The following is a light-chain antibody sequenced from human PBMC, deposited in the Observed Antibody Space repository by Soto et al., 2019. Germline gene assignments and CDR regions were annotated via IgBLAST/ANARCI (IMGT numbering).Light chain of an antibody. CDR1: QSVSSN. J-gene: IGKJ1*01. Sequence: IVMTQSPATLSVSPGERATLSCRASQSVSSNLAWYQHRPGQAPRLLINGASTRATGIPGRFSGSGSGTEFTLTISSLQSEDIAVYFCLQYNNWPPETWTFGPGTKVEIK. CDR3: LQYNNWPPETWT. V-gene: IGKV3-15*01. CDR2: GAS.